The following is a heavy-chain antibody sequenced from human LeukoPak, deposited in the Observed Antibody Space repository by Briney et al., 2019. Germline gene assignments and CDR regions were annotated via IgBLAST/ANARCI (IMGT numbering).Heavy chain of an antibody. CDR3: AKHTDCDILTGPFDY. J-gene: IGHJ4*02. CDR1: GFTFDDYA. V-gene: IGHV3-9*01. CDR2: ISWNSGSI. Sequence: GRSLRLSCAASGFTFDDYAMHWVRQAPGKGLEWVSGISWNSGSIGYADSVKGRFTISRDNAKNSLYLQMNSLRAEDTALYFCAKHTDCDILTGPFDYWGQGTLVTVSS. D-gene: IGHD3-9*01.